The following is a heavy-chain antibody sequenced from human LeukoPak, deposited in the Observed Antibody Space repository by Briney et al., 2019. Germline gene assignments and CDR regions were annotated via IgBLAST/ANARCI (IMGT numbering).Heavy chain of an antibody. J-gene: IGHJ6*02. CDR2: ISGSGGST. V-gene: IGHV3-23*01. Sequence: GGSLRLSCAASGFTFSSYAMSWVRQAPGKGLEWVSAISGSGGSTYYADSVKGRFTISRDNSKNTLYLQMNSLRAEDTAVYYCAKLGGSGSYYNGVDVWGQGTTVTVSS. CDR3: AKLGGSGSYYNGVDV. D-gene: IGHD3-10*01. CDR1: GFTFSSYA.